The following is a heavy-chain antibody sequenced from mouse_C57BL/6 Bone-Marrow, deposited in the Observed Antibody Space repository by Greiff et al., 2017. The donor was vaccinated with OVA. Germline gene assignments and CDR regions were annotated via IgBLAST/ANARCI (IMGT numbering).Heavy chain of an antibody. CDR1: GYTFTSYG. CDR2: IYPRSGNT. Sequence: VQLQQSGAELARPGASVKLSCKASGYTFTSYGISWVKQRTGQGLEWIGEIYPRSGNTYYNEKFKGKATLTADKSSSTAYMELRSLTSEDSAVYFCARRGVPYWYFDVWGTGTTVTVSS. CDR3: ARRGVPYWYFDV. J-gene: IGHJ1*03. V-gene: IGHV1-81*01.